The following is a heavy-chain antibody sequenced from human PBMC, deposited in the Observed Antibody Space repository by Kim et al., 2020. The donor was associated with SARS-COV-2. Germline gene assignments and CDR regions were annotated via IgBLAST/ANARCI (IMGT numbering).Heavy chain of an antibody. CDR2: INHSERT. Sequence: SETLSLTCAVYGGSFSGYYWSWIRQPPGKGLEWIGEINHSERTNYNPSLKSRVTLSLNTSKNQFSLRRSSVTAADTAVYYVARGPYRRTWIHLWLLDYWG. J-gene: IGHJ4*01. D-gene: IGHD5-18*01. CDR1: GGSFSGYY. CDR3: ARGPYRRTWIHLWLLDY. V-gene: IGHV4-34*01.